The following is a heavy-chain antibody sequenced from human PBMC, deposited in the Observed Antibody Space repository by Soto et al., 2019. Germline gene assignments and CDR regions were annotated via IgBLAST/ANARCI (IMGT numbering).Heavy chain of an antibody. CDR1: GGTFSSLD. CDR2: IIPISETT. V-gene: IGHV1-69*06. CDR3: ARALLSHSYDSGGYDSYFHAMDV. D-gene: IGHD3-22*01. Sequence: SVKVSCKASGGTFSSLDINWVRQAPGQGLEWMGGIIPISETTNYAQIFQGRVSIVADISTSTAYIELSRLRSEDTAVYYCARALLSHSYDSGGYDSYFHAMDVWGQGTPVTVSS. J-gene: IGHJ6*02.